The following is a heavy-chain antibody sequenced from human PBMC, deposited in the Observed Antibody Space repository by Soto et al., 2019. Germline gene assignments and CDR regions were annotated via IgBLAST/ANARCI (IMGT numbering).Heavy chain of an antibody. CDR1: GFTFSSYA. CDR2: ISGSDGSI. Sequence: EVQLLESGGGLVQPGGSLRLSCAASGFTFSSYAMSWVRQAPGKGLEEVSGISGSDGSIHYSDAVKGRFSISRDKSKSTLYLQMNSLRAEDTAVYYGAKSRVYFDSSGYPTRHFDHWGQGTLVTVSS. V-gene: IGHV3-23*01. J-gene: IGHJ4*02. D-gene: IGHD3-22*01. CDR3: AKSRVYFDSSGYPTRHFDH.